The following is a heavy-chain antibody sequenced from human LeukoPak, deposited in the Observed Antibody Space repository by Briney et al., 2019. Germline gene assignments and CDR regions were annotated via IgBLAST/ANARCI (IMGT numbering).Heavy chain of an antibody. CDR2: INNSGTT. Sequence: SETLSLTCAVYGGSFSGYYWSWVRQPPGKGLEWVVEINNSGTTNYNPSLKSRVTISVDTSRNQFSLKLSSVTAADTAVYYCARGRATYYYDSSGYYYFDYWGQGTLVTVSS. V-gene: IGHV4-34*01. CDR1: GGSFSGYY. CDR3: ARGRATYYYDSSGYYYFDY. D-gene: IGHD3-22*01. J-gene: IGHJ4*02.